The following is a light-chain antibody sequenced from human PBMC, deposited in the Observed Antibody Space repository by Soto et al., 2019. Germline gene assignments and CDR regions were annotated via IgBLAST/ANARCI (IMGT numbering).Light chain of an antibody. CDR2: DAS. J-gene: IGKJ1*01. CDR1: QRISSW. CDR3: QQYNGYSPVT. Sequence: DIQMPQSPSTLSASVGDRVTITCRASQRISSWLAWYQQKPGKAPKLQIYDASSLESGVPSSFRGRASGTEFTLTISSLQPDDFAADYCQQYNGYSPVTFGPGTKVEIK. V-gene: IGKV1-5*01.